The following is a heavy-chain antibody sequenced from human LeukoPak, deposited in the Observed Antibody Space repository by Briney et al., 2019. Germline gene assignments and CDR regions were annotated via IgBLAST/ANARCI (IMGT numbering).Heavy chain of an antibody. CDR3: AKDGGYDEYFDY. CDR2: ISGGGEST. D-gene: IGHD6-13*01. J-gene: IGHJ4*02. Sequence: GGSLRLSCAASGFTFSNYARTWVRQAPGKGPEWVSGISGGGESTYYTDSVKGRFTISRDNSKNTLDLQMNSLRAEDTAVYYCAKDGGYDEYFDYWGQGTLVTVSS. CDR1: GFTFSNYA. V-gene: IGHV3-23*01.